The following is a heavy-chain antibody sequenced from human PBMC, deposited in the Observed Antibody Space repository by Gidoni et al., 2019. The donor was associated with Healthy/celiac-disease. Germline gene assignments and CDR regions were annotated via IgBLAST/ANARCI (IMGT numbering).Heavy chain of an antibody. Sequence: EVQLVESGGGLVKPGGSLRLSCAASGFTFSSYSMHWVRQAPGKGLEWVSSISSSSSYIYYADSVKGRFTISRDNAKNSLYLQMNSLRAEDTAVYYCAREGFLEWLSTDRGDWFDPWGQGTLVTVSS. CDR1: GFTFSSYS. D-gene: IGHD3-3*01. CDR3: AREGFLEWLSTDRGDWFDP. CDR2: ISSSSSYI. J-gene: IGHJ5*02. V-gene: IGHV3-21*01.